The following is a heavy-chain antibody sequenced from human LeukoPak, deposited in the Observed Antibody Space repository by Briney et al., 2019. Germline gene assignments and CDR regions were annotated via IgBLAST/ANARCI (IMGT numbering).Heavy chain of an antibody. J-gene: IGHJ3*02. CDR3: ARRHYYDSSGYYYGDAFDI. V-gene: IGHV4-59*08. D-gene: IGHD3-22*01. CDR2: IYYSGST. CDR1: GGSISSYY. Sequence: PSETLSLTCTVSGGSISSYYWSWIRQPPGEGLEWIGYIYYSGSTNYNPSLKSRVTISVDTSKNQFSLKLSSVTAADTAVYYCARRHYYDSSGYYYGDAFDIWGQGTMVTVSS.